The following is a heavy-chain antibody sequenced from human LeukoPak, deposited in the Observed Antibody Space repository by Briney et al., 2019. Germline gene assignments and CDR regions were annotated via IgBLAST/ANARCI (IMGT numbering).Heavy chain of an antibody. CDR2: IRGSGGST. Sequence: GWSLRLSCEASGFLYSSYAMTWVGPPGGRGLEGVSAIRGSGGSTYYADSVKGRFTISRDNSRNTLYLQMHSLRAEDTAVYYCAKGVRRSSDYSSPVDYWGQGTLVTVSS. J-gene: IGHJ4*02. V-gene: IGHV3-23*01. CDR1: GFLYSSYA. D-gene: IGHD3-22*01. CDR3: AKGVRRSSDYSSPVDY.